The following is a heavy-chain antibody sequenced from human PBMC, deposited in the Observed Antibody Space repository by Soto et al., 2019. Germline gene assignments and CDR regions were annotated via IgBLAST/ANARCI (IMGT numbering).Heavy chain of an antibody. Sequence: GGSLRLSCAASGFTFSSYSMNWVRQAPGKGLGWVSSISSSSSYIYYADSVKGRFTISRDNAKNSLYLQMNSLRAEDTAVYYCARPPAGYCSSTSCYEYYFDYWGQGTLVTVSS. D-gene: IGHD2-2*03. V-gene: IGHV3-21*01. CDR1: GFTFSSYS. CDR2: ISSSSSYI. CDR3: ARPPAGYCSSTSCYEYYFDY. J-gene: IGHJ4*02.